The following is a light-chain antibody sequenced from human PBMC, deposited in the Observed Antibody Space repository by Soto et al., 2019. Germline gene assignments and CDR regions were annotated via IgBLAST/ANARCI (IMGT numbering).Light chain of an antibody. J-gene: IGLJ1*01. CDR1: NIGSKS. CDR3: QVWDSSSDHFV. CDR2: DDS. V-gene: IGLV3-21*02. Sequence: SYELTQPPAVSVASGQTARITCGENNIGSKSVHWYQQRPGQAPVLVVHDDSDRPSGIPERFSGSNSGNTATLTISGVEVGDEADYYCQVWDSSSDHFVFGTGTKLTVL.